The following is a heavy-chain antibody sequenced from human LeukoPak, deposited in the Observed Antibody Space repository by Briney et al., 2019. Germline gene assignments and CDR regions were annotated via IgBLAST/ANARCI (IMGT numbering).Heavy chain of an antibody. CDR3: ARHLIETAANGYFDY. CDR2: IYYSGST. Sequence: SETLSLTCTVSVGSISSSSYYWGWIRQPPGKGLEWIGSIYYSGSTYYNPSLKSRVSISVDTSKTEFSLKLSSVTAADAAVYYCARHLIETAANGYFDYWGQGTLVTVSS. J-gene: IGHJ4*02. V-gene: IGHV4-39*01. CDR1: VGSISSSSYY.